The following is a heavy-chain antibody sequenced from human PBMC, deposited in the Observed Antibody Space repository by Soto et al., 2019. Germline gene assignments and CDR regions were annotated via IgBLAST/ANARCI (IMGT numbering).Heavy chain of an antibody. V-gene: IGHV4-59*01. Sequence: QVQLQESGPGLVKPSETLSLTCTVSGGSISSNYWSWIRQPPARGLEWIGHVYNSGSPIYNPSLKSPVTLSLDTSKNQFTLRLSSVTAADTAVYYCARGTQGGYCSGVSCSSENDPWGQGALVTVSS. D-gene: IGHD2-15*01. CDR1: GGSISSNY. J-gene: IGHJ5*02. CDR2: VYNSGSP. CDR3: ARGTQGGYCSGVSCSSENDP.